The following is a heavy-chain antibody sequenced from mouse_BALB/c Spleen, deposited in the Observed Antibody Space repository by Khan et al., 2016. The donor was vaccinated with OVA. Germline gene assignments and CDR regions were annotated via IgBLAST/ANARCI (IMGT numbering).Heavy chain of an antibody. CDR1: GFNIKDYY. CDR3: ARRGDGNYWFAY. CDR2: IDPENGNT. J-gene: IGHJ3*01. Sequence: MQLEESGAELVRPGALVKLSCKASGFNIKDYYMLWVKQRPEQGLEWIGWIDPENGNTIYDPKFQGKASITADTSSNTAYLQLSSLTSEDTAVYYCARRGDGNYWFAYWGQGTLVTVSA. V-gene: IGHV14-1*02. D-gene: IGHD2-1*01.